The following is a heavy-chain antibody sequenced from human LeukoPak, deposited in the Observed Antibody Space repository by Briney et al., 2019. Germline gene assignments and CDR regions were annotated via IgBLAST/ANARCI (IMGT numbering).Heavy chain of an antibody. D-gene: IGHD4-17*01. Sequence: SGGSLRLSCAASGFTFSSYGMHWVRQAPGKGLEWVAVIWYDGSNKYCADSVKGRFTISRDNSKNTLYLQMNSLRAEDTAVYYCARALTVKNSHYFDYWGQGTLVTVSS. V-gene: IGHV3-33*01. J-gene: IGHJ4*02. CDR1: GFTFSSYG. CDR2: IWYDGSNK. CDR3: ARALTVKNSHYFDY.